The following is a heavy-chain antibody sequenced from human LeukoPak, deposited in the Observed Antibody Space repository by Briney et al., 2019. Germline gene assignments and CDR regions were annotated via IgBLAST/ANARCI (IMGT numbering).Heavy chain of an antibody. CDR1: GGTFSSYG. CDR3: ARRPPRGWSNDY. Sequence: ASVKVSCKASGGTFSSYGISWVRQAPGQGLEWMGWISAYNGNTNYAQKLRGRVTMTTDTSTSTAYMELRSLRSDDTAVYYCARRPPRGWSNDYWGQGTLVTVSS. CDR2: ISAYNGNT. V-gene: IGHV1-18*01. D-gene: IGHD6-19*01. J-gene: IGHJ4*02.